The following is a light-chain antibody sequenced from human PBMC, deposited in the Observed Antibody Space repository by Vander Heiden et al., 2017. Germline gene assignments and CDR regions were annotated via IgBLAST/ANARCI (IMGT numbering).Light chain of an antibody. CDR2: DTR. V-gene: IGLV7-46*01. Sequence: QAVLTQEPSLTVSPGGTVTLTCGSSTETGTSGHYPSWFQPKLGPAPRTLFFDTRHKHSWTPARFSGSPLGDKEALTLSGAQPEDEAEYYCLLSYSGPYVFGPGTKVTVL. J-gene: IGLJ1*01. CDR3: LLSYSGPYV. CDR1: TETGTSGHY.